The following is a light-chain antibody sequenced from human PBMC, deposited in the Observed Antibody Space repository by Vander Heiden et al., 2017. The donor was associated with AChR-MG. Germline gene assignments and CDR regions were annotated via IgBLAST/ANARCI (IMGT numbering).Light chain of an antibody. CDR2: DAS. Sequence: DIVLTQSPATLSLSPGERATLSCRASQSVSSYLAWYQQKPGQAPRLLIYDASNRATGIPARLSGSGSGTDFTLTISSREPEDFAVYYCQQRSNWPRGLTFGGGTKVEIK. CDR3: QQRSNWPRGLT. V-gene: IGKV3-11*01. J-gene: IGKJ4*01. CDR1: QSVSSY.